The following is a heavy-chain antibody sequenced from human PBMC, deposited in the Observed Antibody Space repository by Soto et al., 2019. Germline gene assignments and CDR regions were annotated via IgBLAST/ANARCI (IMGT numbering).Heavy chain of an antibody. V-gene: IGHV1-3*01. CDR1: GYTFTSYA. CDR2: INAGNGNT. J-gene: IGHJ4*02. CDR3: ASVPYYDFLSGYLGPSDY. D-gene: IGHD3-3*01. Sequence: GASVKVSCKASGYTFTSYAMHWVRQAPGQRLEWMGWINAGNGNTKYSQKFQGRVTITRDTSASTAYMELSSLRSEDTAVYYCASVPYYDFLSGYLGPSDYWGQGTLVTVSS.